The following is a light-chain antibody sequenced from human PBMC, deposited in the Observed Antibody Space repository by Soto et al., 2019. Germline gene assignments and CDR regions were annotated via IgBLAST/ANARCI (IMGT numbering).Light chain of an antibody. CDR2: AAS. J-gene: IGKJ5*01. Sequence: EIVIPQCPASLCVPRAQIDIFSLRASQSISINLAWYQQKPGQAPRLLIYAASNRATGVPARFSGSWSGTEFTLTISSLQSEDFAVYYCQQYNKLITFGQGTRLEIK. CDR3: QQYNKLIT. CDR1: QSISIN. V-gene: IGKV3-15*01.